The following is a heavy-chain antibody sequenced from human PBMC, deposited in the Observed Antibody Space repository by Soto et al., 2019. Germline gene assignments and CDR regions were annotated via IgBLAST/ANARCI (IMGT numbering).Heavy chain of an antibody. J-gene: IGHJ4*02. V-gene: IGHV4-31*03. CDR2: IYYSGST. CDR1: GGSISSGGYY. CDR3: ARDRSRVFDY. Sequence: QVQLQESGPGLIQPSQTLPLNCTVSGGSISSGGYYWSWIRQHPGKGLEWIGYIYYSGSTYYNPSLKSRVTISVDTSKNQFSLKLSSVIAADTAVYYCARDRSRVFDYWGQGTLVTVSS.